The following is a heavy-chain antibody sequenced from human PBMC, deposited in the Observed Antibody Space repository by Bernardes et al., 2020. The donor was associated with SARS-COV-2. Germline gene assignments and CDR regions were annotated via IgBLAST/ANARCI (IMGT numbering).Heavy chain of an antibody. D-gene: IGHD3-3*01. Sequence: SETLSLTCIVSGDSVSSGGSYYWSWIRQPPGKGLEWIGFISDSGNTDQIPSLKSRLTMSLDSSSNQISLKLRSVTPADTAVYYCARSGLNDFWSGYLHSWGRGTLVTVSS. CDR2: ISDSGNT. CDR1: GDSVSSGGSYY. CDR3: ARSGLNDFWSGYLHS. J-gene: IGHJ4*02. V-gene: IGHV4-61*01.